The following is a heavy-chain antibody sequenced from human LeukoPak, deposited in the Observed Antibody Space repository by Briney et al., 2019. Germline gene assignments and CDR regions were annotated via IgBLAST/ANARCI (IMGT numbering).Heavy chain of an antibody. CDR3: ARHTGAAAGHYFDY. J-gene: IGHJ4*02. Sequence: SETLSLTCTVSGGSISTYYWSWIRQPPGKGLEWIGYISYSGSTNYNPSLKSRVTISVDMSKNQFSLKLGSVTAADTAVYYCARHTGAAAGHYFDYWGQGTLVTVSS. CDR2: ISYSGST. D-gene: IGHD6-13*01. CDR1: GGSISTYY. V-gene: IGHV4-59*08.